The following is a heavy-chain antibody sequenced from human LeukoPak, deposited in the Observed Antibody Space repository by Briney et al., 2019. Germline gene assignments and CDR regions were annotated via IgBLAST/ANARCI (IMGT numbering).Heavy chain of an antibody. D-gene: IGHD5-18*01. CDR3: AREDTYYYYMDV. V-gene: IGHV4-59*01. J-gene: IGHJ6*03. CDR1: GGSISNYY. CDR2: ICFSGST. Sequence: SETLSLTCTVSGGSISNYYWSWIRQPPGKGLEWIGYICFSGSTNYNPSLKSRVTISVDTSKNQFSLKLSSVTAADTAVYYCAREDTYYYYMDVWGKGTTVTVSS.